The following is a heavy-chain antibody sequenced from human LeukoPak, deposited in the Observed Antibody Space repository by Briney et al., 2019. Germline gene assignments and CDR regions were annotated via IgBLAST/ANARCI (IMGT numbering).Heavy chain of an antibody. D-gene: IGHD3-16*01. CDR3: ARRSEFGVLYYMDV. V-gene: IGHV3-48*04. CDR2: ISGSSGTI. Sequence: GGSLRLSCAASGFTFSTYSMNWVRQAPGKGLEWVSYISGSSGTIYYADSVKGRFTISRDNPKPSLYLQMNSLRAEDTAIYYCARRSEFGVLYYMDVWGKGTTVTVSS. J-gene: IGHJ6*03. CDR1: GFTFSTYS.